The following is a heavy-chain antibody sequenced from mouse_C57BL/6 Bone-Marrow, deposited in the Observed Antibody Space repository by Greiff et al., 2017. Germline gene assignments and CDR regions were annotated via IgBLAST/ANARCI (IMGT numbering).Heavy chain of an antibody. D-gene: IGHD1-1*01. CDR3: ARRGRTTVVATCYYYAMDY. CDR1: GYTFTSYW. V-gene: IGHV1-69*01. Sequence: QVQLQQPGAELVMPGASVKLSCKASGYTFTSYWMHWVKQRPGQGLEWIGEIDPSDSYTNYNQKFKGKSTLTVDKSSSTAYMQLSSLTSEDSAVYYCARRGRTTVVATCYYYAMDYWGQGTSVTVSS. CDR2: IDPSDSYT. J-gene: IGHJ4*01.